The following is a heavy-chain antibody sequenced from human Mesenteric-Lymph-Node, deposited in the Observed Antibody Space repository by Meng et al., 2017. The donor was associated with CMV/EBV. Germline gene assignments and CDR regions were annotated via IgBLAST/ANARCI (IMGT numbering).Heavy chain of an antibody. D-gene: IGHD2/OR15-2a*01. CDR1: GGSINSSSNY. Sequence: SETLSLTCTVSGGSINSSSNYWGWIRQPPGKGLEWIGSIYYSGSTYYNPSLKSRVTISVDTSKNQFSLKLSSVTAADTAVYYCARDGPVIGMDVWGQGTTVTVSS. CDR2: IYYSGST. V-gene: IGHV4-39*07. J-gene: IGHJ6*02. CDR3: ARDGPVIGMDV.